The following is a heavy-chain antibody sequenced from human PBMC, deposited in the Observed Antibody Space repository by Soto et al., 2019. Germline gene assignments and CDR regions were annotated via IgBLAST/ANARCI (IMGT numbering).Heavy chain of an antibody. V-gene: IGHV2-5*02. Sequence: QITLKESGPTLVKPTQTLTLTCTFSGFSLSTSGVGVGWIRQPPGKALEWLALIYWDDDKRYSPSLKSRLTITKDTSXTQXVXTMTNMDPVDTATYYCAHRLRGYCISTSCYALGFDPWGQGTLVTVSS. CDR3: AHRLRGYCISTSCYALGFDP. CDR1: GFSLSTSGVG. J-gene: IGHJ5*02. CDR2: IYWDDDK. D-gene: IGHD2-2*01.